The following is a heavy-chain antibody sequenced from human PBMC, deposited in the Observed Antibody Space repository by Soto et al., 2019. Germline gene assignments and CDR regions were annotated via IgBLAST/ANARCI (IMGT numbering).Heavy chain of an antibody. J-gene: IGHJ4*02. CDR2: IFYSGTT. CDR1: GGSVSSGSYY. V-gene: IGHV4-61*01. Sequence: SETLSLTCSVSGGSVSSGSYYWNWMRQAPGKGLEWIGHIFYSGTTSYNPSLKSRVTISVDTSKNQFSLRLTSVTAADTALYYCAYISGTYYMPLNWGQGTLVTVSS. D-gene: IGHD1-26*01. CDR3: AYISGTYYMPLN.